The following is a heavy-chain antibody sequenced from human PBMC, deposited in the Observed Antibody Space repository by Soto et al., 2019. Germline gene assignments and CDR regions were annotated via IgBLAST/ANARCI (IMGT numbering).Heavy chain of an antibody. CDR2: MNPNSGNT. D-gene: IGHD3-3*01. J-gene: IGHJ6*02. CDR3: AREITIFGVVTAGMDV. V-gene: IGHV1-8*01. Sequence: ASVKVSCKASGYTFTSYDINWVRQATGQGLEWMGWMNPNSGNTGYAQKFQGRVTMTRNTSISTAYMELSSLRSEDMAVYYCAREITIFGVVTAGMDVWGQGTTVTVSS. CDR1: GYTFTSYD.